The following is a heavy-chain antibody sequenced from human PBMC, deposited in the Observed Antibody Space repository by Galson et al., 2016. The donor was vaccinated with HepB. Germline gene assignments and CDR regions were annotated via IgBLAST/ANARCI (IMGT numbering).Heavy chain of an antibody. Sequence: SLRLSCAASGLSLSTCAMSWVRQPPGKGLEWVSSITISGDTTFYADSVKGRFSISRGHSKNTLFLQLNHLRADDTAVYYCAKELRPNDFWGQGTLVTVSS. D-gene: IGHD2-21*02. CDR3: AKELRPNDF. CDR2: ITISGDTT. V-gene: IGHV3-23*01. J-gene: IGHJ4*02. CDR1: GLSLSTCA.